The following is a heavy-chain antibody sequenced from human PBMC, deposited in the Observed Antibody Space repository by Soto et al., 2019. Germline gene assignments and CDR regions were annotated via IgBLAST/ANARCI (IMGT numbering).Heavy chain of an antibody. J-gene: IGHJ5*02. CDR1: GFTFSSYA. CDR2: VSRAGTYT. V-gene: IGHV3-23*01. D-gene: IGHD3-16*01. CDR3: VKYTVTEDLGES. Sequence: EVQLLESGGDVVRPGGSPRLSCEASGFTFSSYAMGWVRQAPGKGLEWVAGVSRAGTYTFYADSVRGRFSISRDNSRDKVDLYMNALRGDDTAVYFCVKYTVTEDLGESWGQGTLVSVSS.